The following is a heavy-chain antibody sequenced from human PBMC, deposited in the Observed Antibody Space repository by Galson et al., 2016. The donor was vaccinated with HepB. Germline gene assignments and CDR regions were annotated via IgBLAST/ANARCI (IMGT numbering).Heavy chain of an antibody. CDR1: RGSINNYF. CDR3: AAAVNYDFWSGYNFDR. D-gene: IGHD3-3*01. Sequence: ETLSLTCTVSRGSINNYFWNWIRQPAGRGLEWIGRIFRNGTTNYRPSLKSRLTMSVDTSQNQFSLKLTSVTAADTAIYYCAAAVNYDFWSGYNFDRWGQGILVTVSS. CDR2: IFRNGTT. V-gene: IGHV4-4*07. J-gene: IGHJ4*02.